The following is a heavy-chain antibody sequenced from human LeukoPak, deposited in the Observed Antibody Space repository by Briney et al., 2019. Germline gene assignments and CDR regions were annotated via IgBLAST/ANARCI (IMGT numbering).Heavy chain of an antibody. J-gene: IGHJ5*02. CDR2: IYYSGNT. CDR3: ARHRYSGSYYWFDP. V-gene: IGHV4-39*01. D-gene: IGHD1-26*01. CDR1: GDSISSSSYY. Sequence: SEALSLTCTVSGDSISSSSYYWGWIRQPPGKGLEWIANIYYSGNTYYNPSLESRVTISVDTSKNQFSLNVSSVTAADTAVYYCARHRYSGSYYWFDPWGQGTLVTVSS.